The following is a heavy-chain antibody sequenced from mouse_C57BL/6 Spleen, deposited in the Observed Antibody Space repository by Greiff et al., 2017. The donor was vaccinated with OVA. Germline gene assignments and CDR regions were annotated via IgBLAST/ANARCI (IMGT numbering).Heavy chain of an antibody. Sequence: QVQLKESGAELARPGASVKLSCKASGYTFTSYGISWVKQRTGQGLEWIGQIYPRSGNTYYNEKFKGKATLTADKSSSTAYMELRSLTSEDAAVYFCARDDGLSWFAYWGQGTLVTVSA. V-gene: IGHV1-81*01. CDR3: ARDDGLSWFAY. CDR1: GYTFTSYG. CDR2: IYPRSGNT. J-gene: IGHJ3*01. D-gene: IGHD2-3*01.